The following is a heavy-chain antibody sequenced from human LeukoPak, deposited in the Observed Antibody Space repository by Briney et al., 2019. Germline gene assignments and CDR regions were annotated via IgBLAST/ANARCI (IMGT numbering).Heavy chain of an antibody. Sequence: GGSLRLSCAASGFTFSRYGMHWVRQAPGKGLEWLAVMSSDGSDIYYADSVKGRFTISRDNSKNTLYLQMNSLRAEDTAVYYCAKTGNPPTGDYWGQGTLVTVSS. CDR1: GFTFSRYG. CDR3: AKTGNPPTGDY. CDR2: MSSDGSDI. J-gene: IGHJ4*02. V-gene: IGHV3-30*18. D-gene: IGHD1-1*01.